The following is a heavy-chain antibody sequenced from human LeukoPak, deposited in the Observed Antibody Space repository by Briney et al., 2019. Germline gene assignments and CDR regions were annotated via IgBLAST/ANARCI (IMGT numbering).Heavy chain of an antibody. CDR3: AKDITMVRGVEGDAFDI. CDR1: GFTFDDYA. CDR2: ISWNSGSI. J-gene: IGHJ3*02. D-gene: IGHD3-10*01. V-gene: IGHV3-9*01. Sequence: GGSLRLSCAASGFTFDDYAMHWVRQAPGKGLEWVSGISWNSGSIGYADSVKGRFTISRDSAKNSLYLQMNSLRAEDTALYYCAKDITMVRGVEGDAFDIWGQGTMVTVSS.